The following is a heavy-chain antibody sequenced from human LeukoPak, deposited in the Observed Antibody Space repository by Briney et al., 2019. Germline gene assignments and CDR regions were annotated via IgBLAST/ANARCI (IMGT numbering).Heavy chain of an antibody. CDR2: ISGSGGST. CDR1: GFTFSSYA. D-gene: IGHD3-9*01. V-gene: IGHV3-23*01. J-gene: IGHJ4*02. CDR3: AKDQSLRYFDCLPFDY. Sequence: PGGSLRLSCAAFGFTFSSYAMSWVRQAPGKGLEWVSAISGSGGSTYYADSVKGRFTISRDNSKNTLYLQMNSLRAEDTAVYYCAKDQSLRYFDCLPFDYGGQETLVTVSS.